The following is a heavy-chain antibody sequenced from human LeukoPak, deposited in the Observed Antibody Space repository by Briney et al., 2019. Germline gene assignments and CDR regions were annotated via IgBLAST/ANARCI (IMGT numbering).Heavy chain of an antibody. CDR1: RYTFTSYY. D-gene: IGHD6-19*01. J-gene: IGHJ4*02. CDR3: ARDKHPGHQAYSSGWYSQLGGFDY. CDR2: INPSGGST. Sequence: GASVKVSCKASRYTFTSYYMHWVRQAPGQGLEWMGIINPSGGSTSYAQKFQGRVTMTRDMSTSTVYMELSSLRSEDTAVYYCARDKHPGHQAYSSGWYSQLGGFDYWGQGTLVTVSS. V-gene: IGHV1-46*01.